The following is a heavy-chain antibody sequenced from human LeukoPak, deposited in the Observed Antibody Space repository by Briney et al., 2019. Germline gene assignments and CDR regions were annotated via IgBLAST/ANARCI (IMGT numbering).Heavy chain of an antibody. CDR3: ATEPHVLLWFGELSG. J-gene: IGHJ4*02. D-gene: IGHD3-10*01. CDR2: IWYDGSNK. CDR1: GFTFSSYG. V-gene: IGHV3-33*01. Sequence: GGSLRLSCAVSGFTFSSYGMHWVRQAPGKGLEWVAVIWYDGSNKYYADSVKGRFTISRDNSKNTLYLQMNSLRAEDTAVYYCATEPHVLLWFGELSGWGQGTLVTVSS.